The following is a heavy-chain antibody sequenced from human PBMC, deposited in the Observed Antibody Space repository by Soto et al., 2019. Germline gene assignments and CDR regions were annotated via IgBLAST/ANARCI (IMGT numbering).Heavy chain of an antibody. CDR1: GFTFSSYA. V-gene: IGHV3-23*01. Sequence: GGSLRLSCAASGFTFSSYAMSWVHQAPGKGLEWVSAISGSGGSTYYADSVKGRFTISRDNSKNTLYLQMNSLRAEDTAVYYCAKDRDSSGWYGYWGQGTLVTVSS. J-gene: IGHJ4*02. CDR3: AKDRDSSGWYGY. D-gene: IGHD6-19*01. CDR2: ISGSGGST.